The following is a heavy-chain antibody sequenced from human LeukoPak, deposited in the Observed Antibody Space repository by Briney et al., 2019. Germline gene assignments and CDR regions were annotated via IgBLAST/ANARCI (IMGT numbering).Heavy chain of an antibody. J-gene: IGHJ4*02. Sequence: PGGSLRLSCAASGFTFSSYSMNWVRQAPGKGLEWVSYISSSSSYIYYADSVKGRFTISRDNAKNSLYLQMNSLRAEDTAVYYCARDRYDSSGYYLPSLDYWGQGTLVTVSS. D-gene: IGHD3-22*01. CDR2: ISSSSSYI. CDR3: ARDRYDSSGYYLPSLDY. CDR1: GFTFSSYS. V-gene: IGHV3-21*01.